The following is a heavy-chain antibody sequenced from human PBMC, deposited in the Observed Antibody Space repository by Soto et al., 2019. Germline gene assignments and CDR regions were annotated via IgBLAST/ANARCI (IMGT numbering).Heavy chain of an antibody. CDR1: GFTFSNAW. CDR2: IKSKTDGGTT. CDR3: TTGRSTVTTKGAFDI. V-gene: IGHV3-15*01. Sequence: EVQLVESGGGLVKPGGSLRLSCAASGFTFSNAWMSWVRQAPGKGLEWVGRIKSKTDGGTTDYAAPVKGRFTISREDSKNTLYLQMNSLKTEDTAVYYCTTGRSTVTTKGAFDIWGQGTIVTVSS. D-gene: IGHD4-4*01. J-gene: IGHJ3*02.